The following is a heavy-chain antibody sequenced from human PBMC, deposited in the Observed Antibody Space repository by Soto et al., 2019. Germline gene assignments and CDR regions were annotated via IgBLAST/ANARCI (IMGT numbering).Heavy chain of an antibody. CDR3: ARTVGAAYYFDF. J-gene: IGHJ4*02. V-gene: IGHV4-4*07. CDR1: GDSMTKYY. Sequence: SETLSLTCTVSGDSMTKYYWSWIRQPAGRGLEWIGRVYTSGSTNYNPSLKSRVTMSIDTSNNHFSLTLRSVTAADTAVYYCARTVGAAYYFDFWGQGALVTVSS. D-gene: IGHD1-26*01. CDR2: VYTSGST.